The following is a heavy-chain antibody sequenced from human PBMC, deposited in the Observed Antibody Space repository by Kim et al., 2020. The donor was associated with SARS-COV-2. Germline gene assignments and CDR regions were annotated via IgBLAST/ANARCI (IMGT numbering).Heavy chain of an antibody. V-gene: IGHV4-34*01. J-gene: IGHJ4*02. D-gene: IGHD3-10*01. CDR1: GGSFSGYY. Sequence: SETLSLTCAVYGGSFSGYYWSWIRQPPGKGLEWIGEINHSGSTNYNPSLKSRVTISVDTSKNQFSLKLSSVTAADTAVYYCASGRYERVRGGPFDYWGQGTLVTVSS. CDR2: INHSGST. CDR3: ASGRYERVRGGPFDY.